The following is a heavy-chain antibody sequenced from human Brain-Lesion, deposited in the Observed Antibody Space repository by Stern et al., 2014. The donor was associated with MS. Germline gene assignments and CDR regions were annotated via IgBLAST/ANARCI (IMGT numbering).Heavy chain of an antibody. D-gene: IGHD1-26*01. J-gene: IGHJ4*02. V-gene: IGHV1-24*01. CDR3: ATLSPGAGGNYYRHFDY. CDR1: GYTLNDLS. CDR2: FDPEECET. Sequence: VQLLESGAEVKKPGASVKVSCKVSGYTLNDLSMHWVRQAPRKGLEWMGGFDPEECETIYAQKFQGRVTITEDTSTDTAYMELSSLRSEDTAVYYCATLSPGAGGNYYRHFDYWGQGTLVTVSS.